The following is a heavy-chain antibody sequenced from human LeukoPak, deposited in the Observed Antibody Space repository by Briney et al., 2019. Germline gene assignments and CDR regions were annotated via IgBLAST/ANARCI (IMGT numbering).Heavy chain of an antibody. J-gene: IGHJ4*02. CDR3: TRDLGWLHYAD. V-gene: IGHV3-30*04. Sequence: GGSLRLSCAASGFTFNTYAMHWVRQAPGKGLEWLAVISYDGSNKYYTDSVKGRFTVSRDNSKNTLYLQMDSLRADDTAIYYCTRDLGWLHYADWGQGTLVTVSS. D-gene: IGHD5-12*01. CDR1: GFTFNTYA. CDR2: ISYDGSNK.